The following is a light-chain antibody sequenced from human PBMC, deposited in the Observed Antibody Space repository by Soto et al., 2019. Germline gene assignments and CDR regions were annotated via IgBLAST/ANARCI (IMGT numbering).Light chain of an antibody. Sequence: QSALTQPASVSRSPGQSITISCTGTTSDVGTYDRVPWYQQHPGKAPRLMIYDVSNRPAGVSDRFSGSKSGNTASLTISGLQAADEADYYCSSQASGNTLIFGGGTKLTVL. J-gene: IGLJ2*01. CDR1: TSDVGTYDR. CDR3: SSQASGNTLI. V-gene: IGLV2-14*03. CDR2: DVS.